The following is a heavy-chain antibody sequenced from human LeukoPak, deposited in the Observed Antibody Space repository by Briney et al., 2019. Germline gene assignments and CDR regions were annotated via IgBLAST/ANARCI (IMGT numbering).Heavy chain of an antibody. V-gene: IGHV3-30*02. CDR1: GFTFSSYG. D-gene: IGHD6-6*01. Sequence: GGSLRLSCAASGFTFSSYGMHWVRQAPGKGLEWVAFIRYDGSNKYYADSVKGRFTISRDNSKNTLYLQMNSLRAEDTAVYYCAKTKYSSSPSGPFGYWGQGTLVTVSS. CDR3: AKTKYSSSPSGPFGY. J-gene: IGHJ4*02. CDR2: IRYDGSNK.